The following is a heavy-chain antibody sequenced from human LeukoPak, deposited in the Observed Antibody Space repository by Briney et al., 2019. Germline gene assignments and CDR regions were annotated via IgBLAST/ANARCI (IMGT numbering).Heavy chain of an antibody. V-gene: IGHV3-30*02. CDR3: GKKGAAAGSLSYPFDY. D-gene: IGHD6-13*01. J-gene: IGHJ4*02. CDR2: IRYDGSNK. CDR1: GFTFSSYD. Sequence: GGSLRLSCAASGFTFSSYDMHWVRQAPGKGLEWVAFIRYDGSNKYYADSVKGRFTISRDNSKNTLYLQMNSLRAEDTAVYYCGKKGAAAGSLSYPFDYWGQGTLVTVSS.